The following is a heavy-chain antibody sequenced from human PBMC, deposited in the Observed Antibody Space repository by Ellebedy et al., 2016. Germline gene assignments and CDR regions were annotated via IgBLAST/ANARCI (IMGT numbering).Heavy chain of an antibody. V-gene: IGHV2-5*01. CDR2: FYSNEDR. CDR1: GFSFTSSGTG. D-gene: IGHD1-26*01. CDR3: AHREKWELPQAFDY. Sequence: SGPTLVKPTQTLTLTCTFSGFSFTSSGTGVAWIRQPPGKALELLALFYSNEDRCYNPSLKTRLAISKDTTKNEVVLTMTDMDPVDSATYYCAHREKWELPQAFDYWGPGILVSVSS. J-gene: IGHJ4*02.